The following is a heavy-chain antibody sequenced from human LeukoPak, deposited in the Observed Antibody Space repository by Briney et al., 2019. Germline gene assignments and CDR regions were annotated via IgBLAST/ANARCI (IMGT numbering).Heavy chain of an antibody. CDR3: ASSPGGTGAFDI. J-gene: IGHJ3*02. CDR2: IYYSGTT. CDR1: GASISTYY. V-gene: IGHV4-59*01. D-gene: IGHD1-1*01. Sequence: SETLSLTCTVSGASISTYYWSWIRQPPGKGLEWIGYIYYSGTTNYNPSLKSRVTISVDTSKNQFSPRLSSVTAADTAVYYCASSPGGTGAFDIWGQGTMVTVSS.